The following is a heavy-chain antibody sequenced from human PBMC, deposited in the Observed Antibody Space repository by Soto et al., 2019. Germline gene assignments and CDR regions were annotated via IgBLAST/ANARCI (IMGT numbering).Heavy chain of an antibody. CDR1: GLTISSASYY. Sequence: QVLLQESGPGLMKPSQTLSLTCTVSGLTISSASYYWSWIRQHPGKGLEWVGNIYYNGSTYYSPSLKSRVTLWVDTSKNQFSLRLASVTAADPAVYYCARYRISGSWSNFDYLGQGTLVTVAS. CDR3: ARYRISGSWSNFDY. J-gene: IGHJ4*02. D-gene: IGHD6-13*01. V-gene: IGHV4-31*03. CDR2: IYYNGST.